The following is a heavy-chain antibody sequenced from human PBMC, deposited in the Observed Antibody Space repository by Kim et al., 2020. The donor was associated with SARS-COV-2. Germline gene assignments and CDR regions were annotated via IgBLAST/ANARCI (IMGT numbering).Heavy chain of an antibody. CDR1: GGSISSGGYY. Sequence: SETLSLTCTVSGGSISSGGYYWSWIRQHPGKGLEWIGYTYYSGSTYYNPSVKSRVTISVDTSKNQFSLKLSSVTAADTAVYYCARDGEGGDVTPAYYGMDVWGQGTTVTVSS. V-gene: IGHV4-31*03. CDR3: ARDGEGGDVTPAYYGMDV. D-gene: IGHD2-21*02. CDR2: TYYSGST. J-gene: IGHJ6*02.